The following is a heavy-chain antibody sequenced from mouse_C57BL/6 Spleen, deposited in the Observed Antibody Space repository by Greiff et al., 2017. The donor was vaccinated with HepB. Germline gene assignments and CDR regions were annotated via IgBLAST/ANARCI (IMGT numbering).Heavy chain of an antibody. CDR1: GYTFTSYW. CDR2: IYPGSGST. Sequence: QVQLKQPGAELVKPGASVKMSCKASGYTFTSYWITWVKQRPGQGLEWIGDIYPGSGSTNYNEKFKSKATLTVDTSSSTAYMQLSSLTSEDSAVYYCARSRYGSSYFDYWGQGTTLTVSS. CDR3: ARSRYGSSYFDY. V-gene: IGHV1-55*01. D-gene: IGHD1-1*01. J-gene: IGHJ2*01.